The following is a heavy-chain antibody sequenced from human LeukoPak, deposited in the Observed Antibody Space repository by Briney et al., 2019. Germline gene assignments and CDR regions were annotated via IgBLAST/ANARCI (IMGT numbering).Heavy chain of an antibody. V-gene: IGHV3-74*01. D-gene: IGHD6-6*01. CDR2: INCDGSST. J-gene: IGHJ4*02. CDR1: GFSFSSYW. Sequence: QTGGSLRLSCAASGFSFSSYWMHWVRQAPGKGLVWVSRINCDGSSTSYADSVKGRFTISRDNAKNTLYLHMNSLEATDEAGYACARGGIAARRNFAYWGQGTLVTVSS. CDR3: ARGGIAARRNFAY.